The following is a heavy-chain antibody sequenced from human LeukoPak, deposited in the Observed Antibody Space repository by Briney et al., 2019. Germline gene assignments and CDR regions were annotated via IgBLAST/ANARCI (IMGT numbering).Heavy chain of an antibody. J-gene: IGHJ4*02. V-gene: IGHV1-46*01. CDR1: GYTFTSYY. CDR2: INPNGGAT. D-gene: IGHD3-10*01. CDR3: ARVMVAWFGDKACDY. Sequence: ASVKVSCKTSGYTFTSYYIHWVRQAPGQGLECMGIINPNGGATSYTQKFQGRVTMTRDTSTSTVYMDLSSLRSEDTAVYYCARVMVAWFGDKACDYWGQGTLVTVSS.